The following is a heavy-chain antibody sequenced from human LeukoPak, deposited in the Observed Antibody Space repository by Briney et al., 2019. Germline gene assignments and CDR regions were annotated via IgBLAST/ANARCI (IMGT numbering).Heavy chain of an antibody. D-gene: IGHD3-10*01. CDR2: ISVTGGST. CDR1: GFTFSSYA. V-gene: IGHV3-23*01. J-gene: IGHJ4*02. CDR3: AKRRVRYGSGRSALDY. Sequence: GGSLRLSCAASGFTFSSYAMSWVRQAPGKGLEWVSGISVTGGSTYYADSVKGRFTISRDNSKNTLYLQMNSLRAEDTAVYYCAKRRVRYGSGRSALDYWGQGTLVTVSS.